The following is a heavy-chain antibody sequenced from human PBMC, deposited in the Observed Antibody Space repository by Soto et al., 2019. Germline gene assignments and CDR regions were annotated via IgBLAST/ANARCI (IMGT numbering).Heavy chain of an antibody. D-gene: IGHD1-1*01. CDR1: GFTFSNAW. V-gene: IGHV3-15*01. CDR3: TTAVWLWNADAFDI. J-gene: IGHJ3*02. Sequence: EVQLVESGGGLVKPGGSLRLSCAASGFTFSNAWMSWVRQAPGKGLEWVGRIKSKTDGGTTDYAAPVKGRFTISRDDSKNTLYLQMNSLKTEDTAVYYCTTAVWLWNADAFDIWGQGTMVTVSS. CDR2: IKSKTDGGTT.